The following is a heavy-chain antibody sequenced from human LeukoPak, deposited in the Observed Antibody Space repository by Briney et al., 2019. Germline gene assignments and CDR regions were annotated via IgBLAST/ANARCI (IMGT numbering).Heavy chain of an antibody. V-gene: IGHV4-34*01. D-gene: IGHD2-2*01. CDR2: INHSGST. Sequence: SETLSLTCAVYGGSFSGYCWSWIRQPPGKGLEWIGKINHSGSTTYNPSLKRRVTITVDTSKNQFSLKLSSVPAADTAGYYCARTRYCSSIRSYVGETNTFQHWGQGTLVTVSS. CDR1: GGSFSGYC. CDR3: ARTRYCSSIRSYVGETNTFQH. J-gene: IGHJ1*01.